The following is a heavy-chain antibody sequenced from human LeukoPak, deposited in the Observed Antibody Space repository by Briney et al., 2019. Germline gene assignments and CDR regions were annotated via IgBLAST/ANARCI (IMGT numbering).Heavy chain of an antibody. CDR2: ISSSSSTI. V-gene: IGHV3-48*01. D-gene: IGHD3-3*01. CDR1: GFTFSSYS. J-gene: IGHJ4*02. Sequence: PGGSLRLSCAASGFTFSSYSMNWVRQAPGKGLEWVSYISSSSSTIYYADSVKGRFTISRDNAKNSLYLQMNSLRAEDTAVYYCARGPTFDYDLWSGYPAPTPYFDYWGQGTLVTVSS. CDR3: ARGPTFDYDLWSGYPAPTPYFDY.